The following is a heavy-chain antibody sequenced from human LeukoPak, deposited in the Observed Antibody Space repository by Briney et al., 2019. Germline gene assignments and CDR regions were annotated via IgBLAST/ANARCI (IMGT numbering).Heavy chain of an antibody. J-gene: IGHJ2*01. CDR1: GGSISSYY. Sequence: SETLSLTCTVSGGSISSYYWSWIRQPPGKGLEWIGYIYYSGSTYYNPSLKSRVTISVDTSKNQFSLKLSSVTAADTAVYYCASTAVDIVVVPAGYFDLWGRGTLVTASS. V-gene: IGHV4-59*12. CDR3: ASTAVDIVVVPAGYFDL. D-gene: IGHD2-2*03. CDR2: IYYSGST.